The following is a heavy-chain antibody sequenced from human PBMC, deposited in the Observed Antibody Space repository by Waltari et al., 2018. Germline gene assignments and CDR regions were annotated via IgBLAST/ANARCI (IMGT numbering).Heavy chain of an antibody. D-gene: IGHD1-26*01. CDR1: GFTFSSSW. V-gene: IGHV3-7*01. CDR2: IKQDGSEK. Sequence: EVQLVESGGGLVQPGGSLRLSCAASGFTFSSSWMSWVRQAPGKGLEWVANIKQDGSEKYYVDSVKGRFTISRDNAKNSLYLQMNSLRAEDTAVYYCAREGDVGAFDIWGQGTMVTVSS. J-gene: IGHJ3*02. CDR3: AREGDVGAFDI.